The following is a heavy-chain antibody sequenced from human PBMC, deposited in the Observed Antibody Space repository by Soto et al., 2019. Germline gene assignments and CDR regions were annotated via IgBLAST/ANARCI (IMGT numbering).Heavy chain of an antibody. Sequence: QVQMVQSGAEVKKPGASVRVSCKASGYNFIGYYIHWVRQAPGQGLEWMGWINPNSGDTNYAQNFQDWVTMTRDTSIGTAYVELSRLRSDDTAVYYCARGRQWLVLYGGNPDFDYWGQGTLVTVSS. D-gene: IGHD6-19*01. CDR2: INPNSGDT. CDR3: ARGRQWLVLYGGNPDFDY. J-gene: IGHJ4*02. V-gene: IGHV1-2*04. CDR1: GYNFIGYY.